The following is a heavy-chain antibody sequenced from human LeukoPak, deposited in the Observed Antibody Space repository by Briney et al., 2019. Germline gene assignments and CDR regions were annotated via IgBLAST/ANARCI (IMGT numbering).Heavy chain of an antibody. D-gene: IGHD5-18*01. CDR2: IYYSGST. J-gene: IGHJ4*02. V-gene: IGHV4-59*01. CDR1: GGSISSYY. Sequence: SETLSLTCTVSGGSISSYYWSWIRQPPGMGLEWIGYIYYSGSTNYNPSLKSRVTISVDTSKNQFSLKLSSVTAADTAVYYCAREQGGTSGYSYGFDYWGQGTLVTVSS. CDR3: AREQGGTSGYSYGFDY.